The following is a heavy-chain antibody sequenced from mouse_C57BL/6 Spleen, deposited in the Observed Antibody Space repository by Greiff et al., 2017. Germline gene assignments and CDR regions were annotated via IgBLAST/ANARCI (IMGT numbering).Heavy chain of an antibody. Sequence: EVQLQQSGPELVKPGDSVKISCKASGYSFTGYFMNWVMQSHGKSLEWIGRINPYNGDTFYNQKFKGKATLTVDKSSSTAHMELRSLTSEDSAVYYCARGDYGNFFDYWGQGTTLTVSS. CDR2: INPYNGDT. CDR3: ARGDYGNFFDY. J-gene: IGHJ2*01. D-gene: IGHD2-1*01. V-gene: IGHV1-20*01. CDR1: GYSFTGYF.